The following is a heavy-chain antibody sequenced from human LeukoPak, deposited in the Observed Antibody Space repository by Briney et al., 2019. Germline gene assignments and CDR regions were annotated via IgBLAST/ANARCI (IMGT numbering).Heavy chain of an antibody. V-gene: IGHV3-9*01. CDR3: ARDVLDY. Sequence: PGGSLRLSCAASGFTFDDYAMHWVRQAPGKGLEWVSGISWNSGSIGYADSVKGRFTISRDNAKNSLYLQMNSLRAEDTAVYYCARDVLDYWGQGTLVTVSS. CDR1: GFTFDDYA. CDR2: ISWNSGSI. J-gene: IGHJ4*02. D-gene: IGHD3-3*01.